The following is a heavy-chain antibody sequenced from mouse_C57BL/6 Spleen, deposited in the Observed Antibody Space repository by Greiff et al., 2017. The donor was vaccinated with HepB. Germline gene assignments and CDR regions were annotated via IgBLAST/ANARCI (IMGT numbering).Heavy chain of an antibody. D-gene: IGHD3-1*01. CDR3: AIGVAY. CDR2: IDPANGNT. J-gene: IGHJ3*01. V-gene: IGHV14-3*01. CDR1: GFNIKNPY. Sequence: EVQLQQSVAELVRPGASVKLSCTASGFNIKNPYMHWVKQRPEQGLEWIGRIDPANGNTKYAPKFQGKATITADTSSNTAYLQLSSLTSEDTAIYYCAIGVAYWGQGTLVTVSA.